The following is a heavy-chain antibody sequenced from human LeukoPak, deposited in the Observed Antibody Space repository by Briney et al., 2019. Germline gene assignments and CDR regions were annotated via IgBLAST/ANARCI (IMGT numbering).Heavy chain of an antibody. V-gene: IGHV3-7*01. D-gene: IGHD4-23*01. J-gene: IGHJ4*02. CDR1: GFTFNMYW. Sequence: GGSLRLSCAASGFTFNMYWMTWVRQAPGKGLESVAYINKDGSDKYYVDSVKGRFTVSRDNAKNSLYLQMNSLRAEDTAVYYCARDAGYGGNSDYWGQGTLVTVST. CDR2: INKDGSDK. CDR3: ARDAGYGGNSDY.